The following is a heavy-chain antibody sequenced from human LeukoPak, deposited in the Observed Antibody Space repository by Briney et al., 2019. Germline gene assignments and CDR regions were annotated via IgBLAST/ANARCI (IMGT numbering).Heavy chain of an antibody. CDR3: AKGCSTGSCSDSRWFDP. V-gene: IGHV3-23*01. CDR1: GFPFSTYA. D-gene: IGHD2-15*01. CDR2: ISAGGSGA. Sequence: GGSLRLSCAASGFPFSTYAMSWVRQAPGKGMEWASAISAGGSGAYYADSVKGRFTISRDNSKNTLYLQINSLRAEDTAVYYCAKGCSTGSCSDSRWFDPWGQGTLVTVSS. J-gene: IGHJ5*02.